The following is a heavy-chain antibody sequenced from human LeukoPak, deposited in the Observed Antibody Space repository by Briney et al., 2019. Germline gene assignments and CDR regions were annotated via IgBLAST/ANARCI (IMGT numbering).Heavy chain of an antibody. D-gene: IGHD4-17*01. J-gene: IGHJ4*02. CDR1: GFTFSSYD. CDR3: AREWGGTYGDPGHFDY. CDR2: IGTAGDT. Sequence: PGGSLRLSCAASGFTFSSYDMHWVRQATGKGLEWVSAIGTAGDTYYPGSVKGRFTISRENAKNSLYLQMNSLRAGDTAVYYCAREWGGTYGDPGHFDYWGQGTLVTVSS. V-gene: IGHV3-13*01.